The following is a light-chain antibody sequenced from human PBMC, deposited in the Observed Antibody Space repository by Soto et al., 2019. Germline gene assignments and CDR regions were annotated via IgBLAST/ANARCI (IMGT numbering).Light chain of an antibody. J-gene: IGKJ1*01. CDR1: QSISSS. Sequence: IVLTQSPATLSLSPGERATLSCRASQSISSSLAWYQQKPGQAPRLLIYDASSRATDFPDRFSGSGSGTDFTLTIGSLEPEDFAVYYCQQRSEWPRTFGQGTKVDIK. CDR3: QQRSEWPRT. V-gene: IGKV3-11*01. CDR2: DAS.